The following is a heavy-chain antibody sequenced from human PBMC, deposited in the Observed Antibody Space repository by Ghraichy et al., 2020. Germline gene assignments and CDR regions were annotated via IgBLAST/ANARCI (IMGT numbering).Heavy chain of an antibody. CDR3: ARGGSSGIHGLDV. CDR1: GYTFNTYD. D-gene: IGHD3-10*01. CDR2: ISGNIGNT. J-gene: IGHJ6*02. V-gene: IGHV1-18*04. Sequence: ASVKVSCKASGYTFNTYDVTWVRQAPGQGLEWMGWISGNIGNTNFAQNLQDRVSMTTDTSTSTAYMELRSLPSDDTAVYYCARGGSSGIHGLDVWGQGTTVTVSS.